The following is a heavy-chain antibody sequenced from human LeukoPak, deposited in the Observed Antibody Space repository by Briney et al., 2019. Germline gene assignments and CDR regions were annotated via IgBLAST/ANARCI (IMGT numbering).Heavy chain of an antibody. CDR2: IYSGGST. V-gene: IGHV3-23*03. Sequence: GGSLRLSCAASGFTFNNYAMNWVRQAPGKGLEWVSVIYSGGSTYYADSVKGRFTISTDNSKNTLYLQMNGLRAEDTAVYYCAKAEGATLYYCCVDVWGQGTTVTVSS. CDR1: GFTFNNYA. J-gene: IGHJ6*02. CDR3: AKAEGATLYYCCVDV.